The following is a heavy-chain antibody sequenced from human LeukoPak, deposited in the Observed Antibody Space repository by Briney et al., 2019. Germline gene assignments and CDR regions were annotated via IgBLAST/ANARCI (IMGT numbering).Heavy chain of an antibody. Sequence: SVKVSCKASGGTFSSYTISWVRQAPGQGLEWMGRIIPILGIANYAQKFQGRVTITADKSTSTAYMELSSLRSEDTAVYYCARGTRDYYSRGLNWFDPWGQGTLVTVSS. D-gene: IGHD4-17*01. CDR3: ARGTRDYYSRGLNWFDP. CDR1: GGTFSSYT. J-gene: IGHJ5*02. V-gene: IGHV1-69*02. CDR2: IIPILGIA.